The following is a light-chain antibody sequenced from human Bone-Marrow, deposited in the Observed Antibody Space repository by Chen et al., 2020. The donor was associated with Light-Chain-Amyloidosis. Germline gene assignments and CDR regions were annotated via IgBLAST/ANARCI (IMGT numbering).Light chain of an antibody. Sequence: SYELTQPPSVSVSPGQTARITCSGDDLPTQYAYWYQQKPGQAPVLVIPRDTERPSGISERFSGSSSGTTATLTSSGVQGEDEADYHCQSADSSGTDEVIFGGGTKLTVL. V-gene: IGLV3-25*03. CDR3: QSADSSGTDEVI. CDR2: RDT. J-gene: IGLJ2*01. CDR1: DLPTQY.